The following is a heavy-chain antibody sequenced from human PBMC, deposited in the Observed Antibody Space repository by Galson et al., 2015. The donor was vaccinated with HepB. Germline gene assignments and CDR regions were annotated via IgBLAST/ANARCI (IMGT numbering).Heavy chain of an antibody. J-gene: IGHJ5*02. CDR2: ISSGSSTI. V-gene: IGHV3-48*01. CDR3: TTDVYYSTYWSWLDP. Sequence: SLRLSCAASGFTFSSYSMNWVRQAPGKGLEWVSYISSGSSTIYYADSVKGRFTISRDNAKNSLYLQMNSLKTEDTAVYYCTTDVYYSTYWSWLDPWGQGTLVTVSS. CDR1: GFTFSSYS. D-gene: IGHD2-8*02.